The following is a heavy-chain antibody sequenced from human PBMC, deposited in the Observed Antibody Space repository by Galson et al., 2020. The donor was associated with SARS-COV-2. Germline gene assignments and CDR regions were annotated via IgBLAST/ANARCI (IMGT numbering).Heavy chain of an antibody. CDR2: ISYEGSKK. J-gene: IGHJ6*02. V-gene: IGHV3-30*18. Sequence: GGSLRLSCVASGFSFNNFGMHWVRQAPGKGLEWVALISYEGSKKYYVDSVKGRFTISRDSSKNTLYLLMNSLRAEDTAVYYCAKFRDFFDFRSGYYSMDIWGHGTTVTVSS. CDR1: GFSFNNFG. D-gene: IGHD3-3*01. CDR3: AKFRDFFDFRSGYYSMDI.